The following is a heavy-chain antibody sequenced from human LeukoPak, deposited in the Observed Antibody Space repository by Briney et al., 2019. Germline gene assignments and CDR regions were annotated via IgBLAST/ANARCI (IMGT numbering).Heavy chain of an antibody. CDR3: ARLVPGFVVVVAATVDAFDI. CDR1: GFTYSNVW. D-gene: IGHD2-15*01. CDR2: ISYDGSNK. J-gene: IGHJ3*02. V-gene: IGHV3-30*03. Sequence: GGSLRLSCAASGFTYSNVWMNWVRQAPGRGLEWVAVISYDGSNKYYADSVKGRFTISRDNSKNTLYLQMNSLRAEDTAVYYCARLVPGFVVVVAATVDAFDIWGQGTMVTVSS.